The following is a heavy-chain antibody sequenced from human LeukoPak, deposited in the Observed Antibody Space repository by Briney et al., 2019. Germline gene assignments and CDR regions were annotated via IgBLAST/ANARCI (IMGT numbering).Heavy chain of an antibody. Sequence: GRSLRLSCAASGFTFGSYTMHWVRQAPGKGLEWVALISYDGSNKYYADSVKGRFTISRDNSKNTLYLQMNSLRAEDTAVYYCARDSVEQQLAWVYGMDVWGQGTTVTVSS. CDR3: ARDSVEQQLAWVYGMDV. CDR2: ISYDGSNK. D-gene: IGHD6-13*01. V-gene: IGHV3-30-3*01. CDR1: GFTFGSYT. J-gene: IGHJ6*02.